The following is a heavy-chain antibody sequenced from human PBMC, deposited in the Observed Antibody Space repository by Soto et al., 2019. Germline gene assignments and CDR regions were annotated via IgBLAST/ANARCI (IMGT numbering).Heavy chain of an antibody. J-gene: IGHJ5*02. CDR2: ISSSSSTI. CDR1: GFTFSSYS. Sequence: EVQLVESGGGLVQPGGSLRLSCAASGFTFSSYSMNWVRQAPGKGLEWVSYISSSSSTIYYADSVKGRFTISRDNAKNSLYLQMNRLRDEDTAVYYCARARMGGPTPWGQGTLVTVSS. CDR3: ARARMGGPTP. V-gene: IGHV3-48*02. D-gene: IGHD3-16*01.